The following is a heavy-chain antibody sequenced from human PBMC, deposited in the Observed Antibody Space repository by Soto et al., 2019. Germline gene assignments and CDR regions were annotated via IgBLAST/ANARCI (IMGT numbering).Heavy chain of an antibody. Sequence: TLSLTCTVSGGSISSGDYYWSWIRQPPGKGLEWIGYIYYSGSTYYNPSLKSRVTISVDTSKNQFSLKLSSVTAADTAVYYCAKDARVFGVGNYYYYYGMDVWGQGTTVTVSS. J-gene: IGHJ6*02. CDR1: GGSISSGDYY. D-gene: IGHD3-3*01. V-gene: IGHV4-30-4*01. CDR3: AKDARVFGVGNYYYYYGMDV. CDR2: IYYSGST.